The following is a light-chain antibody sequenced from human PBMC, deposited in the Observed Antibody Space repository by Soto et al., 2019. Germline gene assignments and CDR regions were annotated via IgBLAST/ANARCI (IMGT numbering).Light chain of an antibody. Sequence: EIVLTQSPGTLSLSPGERATLSCRASQSVSSSYLAWYQQKPGQAPRLLIFGASSRATGIPDRFSGSGSGTDFTLTISRLEPEDVGVYYCQQYGSSFGGGTKVEIK. CDR2: GAS. V-gene: IGKV3-20*01. CDR3: QQYGSS. J-gene: IGKJ4*01. CDR1: QSVSSSY.